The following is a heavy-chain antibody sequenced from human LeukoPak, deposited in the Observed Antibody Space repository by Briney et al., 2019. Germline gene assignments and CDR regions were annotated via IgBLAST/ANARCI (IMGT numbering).Heavy chain of an antibody. Sequence: PGGSLRLSCAASGFTFRSTAMTWVRQAPGKGLEWVSTIRGDGDRTHYADSLKGRFTISRDKSNNTVYLQINSLTAEDTAMYYCSKGQEVDDGILGSWGRGTLVTVSS. CDR3: SKGQEVDDGILGS. J-gene: IGHJ4*02. CDR1: GFTFRSTA. V-gene: IGHV3-23*01. D-gene: IGHD1-1*01. CDR2: IRGDGDRT.